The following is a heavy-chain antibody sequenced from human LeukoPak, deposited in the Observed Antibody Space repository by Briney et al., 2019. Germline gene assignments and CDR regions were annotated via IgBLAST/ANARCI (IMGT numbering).Heavy chain of an antibody. J-gene: IGHJ1*01. CDR3: AREMATRSEYFQH. D-gene: IGHD5-24*01. CDR2: INPNSGGT. V-gene: IGHV1-2*02. CDR1: GGTFSSYA. Sequence: GASVKVSCKASGGTFSSYAISWVRQAPGQGLEWMGWINPNSGGTNYAQTFQGRVTMTRDTSISTAYMELSRLRSDDTAVYYCAREMATRSEYFQHWGQGTLVTVSS.